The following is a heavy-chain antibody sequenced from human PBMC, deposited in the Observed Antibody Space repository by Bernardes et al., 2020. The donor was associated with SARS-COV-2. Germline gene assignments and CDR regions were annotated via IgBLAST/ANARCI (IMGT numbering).Heavy chain of an antibody. J-gene: IGHJ6*02. CDR1: GFTVSSNY. Sequence: GGSLRLSCAASGFTVSSNYMSWVRQAPGKGLEWVSVIYSGGSTYYADSVKGRFTISRHNSKNTLYLQMNSLRAEDTAVYYCARTPSLLGYCTNGVCQGGMDVWGQGTTVTVSS. D-gene: IGHD2-8*01. V-gene: IGHV3-53*04. CDR3: ARTPSLLGYCTNGVCQGGMDV. CDR2: IYSGGST.